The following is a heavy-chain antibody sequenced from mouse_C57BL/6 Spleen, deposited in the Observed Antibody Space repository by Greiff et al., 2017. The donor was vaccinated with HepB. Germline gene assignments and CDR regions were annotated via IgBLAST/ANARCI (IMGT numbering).Heavy chain of an antibody. CDR3: ARSYYDYEAWFAY. J-gene: IGHJ3*01. CDR1: GYTFTSYW. CDR2: IDPSDSYT. V-gene: IGHV1-69*01. D-gene: IGHD2-4*01. Sequence: VQLQQPGAELVMPGASVKLSCKASGYTFTSYWMHWVKQRPGQGLEWIREIDPSDSYTNYNQKFKGKSTLTVDKSSSTAYMQLSSLTSEDSAVYYCARSYYDYEAWFAYWGQGTLVTVSA.